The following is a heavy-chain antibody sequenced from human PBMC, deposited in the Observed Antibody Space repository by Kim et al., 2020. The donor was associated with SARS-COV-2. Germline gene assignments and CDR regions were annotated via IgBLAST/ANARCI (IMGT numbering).Heavy chain of an antibody. D-gene: IGHD3-22*01. CDR3: AKDKVAYYDSSGYYYYFDY. J-gene: IGHJ4*02. V-gene: IGHV3-33*06. Sequence: GRFTTSRDNSKNTLYLQMNSLRAEDTAVYYCAKDKVAYYDSSGYYYYFDYWGQGTLVTVSS.